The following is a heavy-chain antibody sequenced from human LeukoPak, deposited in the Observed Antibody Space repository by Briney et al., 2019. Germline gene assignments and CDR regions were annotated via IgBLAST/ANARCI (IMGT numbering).Heavy chain of an antibody. J-gene: IGHJ5*02. CDR3: ARELSGTTDWFDP. Sequence: GGSLRLSCAASGFTFSSYSMNWVRQAPGKGLEWVSSISSSSSYIYYADSVKGRFTISGDNAKNSLYLQMNSLRAEDTAVYYCARELSGTTDWFDPWGQGTLVTVSS. D-gene: IGHD1-14*01. CDR2: ISSSSSYI. CDR1: GFTFSSYS. V-gene: IGHV3-21*01.